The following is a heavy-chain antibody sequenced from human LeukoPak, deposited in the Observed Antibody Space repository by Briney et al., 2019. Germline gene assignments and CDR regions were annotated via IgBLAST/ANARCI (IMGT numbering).Heavy chain of an antibody. V-gene: IGHV3-11*04. CDR3: AREVYSYALDALDL. D-gene: IGHD5-18*01. CDR1: GFTFSDYY. CDR2: VRSSDSNT. J-gene: IGHJ3*01. Sequence: GGSLRLSCAASGFTFSDYYMSWIRQAPGKGLEWISYVRSSDSNTYYADSVKGRFSISRDNSKNTLYLQMNSLRSEDTAVYYCAREVYSYALDALDLWGQGTMVTVSS.